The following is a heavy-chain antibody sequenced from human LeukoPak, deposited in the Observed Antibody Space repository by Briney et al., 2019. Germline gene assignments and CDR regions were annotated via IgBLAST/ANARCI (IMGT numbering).Heavy chain of an antibody. V-gene: IGHV1-24*01. CDR1: GYTLTELS. CDR3: AVLIAVAGTFQY. Sequence: ASAKVSCKVSGYTLTELSMHWVRQAPGKGLEWMGGFDPEDGETIYAQKFQGRVTMTEDTSTDTAYMELSSLRSEDTAVYYCAVLIAVAGTFQYWGQGTLVTVSS. J-gene: IGHJ4*02. D-gene: IGHD6-19*01. CDR2: FDPEDGET.